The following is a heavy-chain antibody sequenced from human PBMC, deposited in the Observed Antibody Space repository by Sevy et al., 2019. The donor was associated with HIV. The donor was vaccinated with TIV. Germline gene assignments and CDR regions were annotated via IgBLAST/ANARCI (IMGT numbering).Heavy chain of an antibody. V-gene: IGHV3-23*01. D-gene: IGHD3-3*01. CDR3: GKVSIFGVGGFYDY. CDR1: GSTFSSYA. Sequence: GGSLRLSCAASGSTFSSYAMHWVRQAPGKGLEWVSGISGSGTSTYYTDSVKGRFTISRDNSKNTVYLQMNNLRAEDTAVYYCGKVSIFGVGGFYDYWGQGTLVTVSS. J-gene: IGHJ4*02. CDR2: ISGSGTST.